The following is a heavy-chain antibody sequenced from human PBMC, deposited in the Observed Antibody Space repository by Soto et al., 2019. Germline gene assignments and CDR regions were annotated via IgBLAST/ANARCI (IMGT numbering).Heavy chain of an antibody. CDR2: IYSGGST. V-gene: IGHV3-53*01. J-gene: IGHJ4*02. D-gene: IGHD6-6*01. Sequence: EVQLVESGGGLIQPGGSLRLSCAASGFTVSSNYMIWVRQAPGKGLEWVSVIYSGGSTYYADSVKGRCTIYRDNSKNTLYLQMNSLRADDTAVNYCQDVSSSADRLDYWGQGTLVTVSS. CDR3: QDVSSSADRLDY. CDR1: GFTVSSNY.